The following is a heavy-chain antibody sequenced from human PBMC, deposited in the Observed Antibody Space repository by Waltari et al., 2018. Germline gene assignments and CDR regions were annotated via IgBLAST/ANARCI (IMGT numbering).Heavy chain of an antibody. CDR1: GFTFSSYW. CDR2: IKQDGSEK. Sequence: EVQLVESGGGLVQPGGSLRLSCAASGFTFSSYWMSWVRQAPGKGLEWVANIKQDGSEKYYVDSVKGRFTISRDNAKNSLYLQMNSLRAEDTAVYYCARELYDYIWGSYRLLEYWGQGTLVTVSS. CDR3: ARELYDYIWGSYRLLEY. V-gene: IGHV3-7*01. D-gene: IGHD3-16*02. J-gene: IGHJ4*02.